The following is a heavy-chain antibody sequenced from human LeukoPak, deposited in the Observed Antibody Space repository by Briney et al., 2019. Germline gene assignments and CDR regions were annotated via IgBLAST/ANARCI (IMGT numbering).Heavy chain of an antibody. D-gene: IGHD6-13*01. J-gene: IGHJ4*02. CDR3: ARREAIIASADYFDY. CDR1: GGSISSSSYY. V-gene: IGHV4-39*01. Sequence: SETLSLTCTVSGGSISSSSYYWGWLRQPPGKGLEWIGTIYYSGSTYYNPALNSRVTISVDTSKNLFSLKLTSVTAADTAVYYCARREAIIASADYFDYWGQGTLVTVSS. CDR2: IYYSGST.